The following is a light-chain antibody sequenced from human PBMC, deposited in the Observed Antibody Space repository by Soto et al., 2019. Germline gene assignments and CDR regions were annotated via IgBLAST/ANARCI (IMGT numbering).Light chain of an antibody. Sequence: AIRMTQSPSSFSASTGDRVTITCRASQGISSYLAWYQQKPGKAPKLLIYTASTLQSGVPSRFSGSGSGTDFTLTISCLQSEDFATYYCQQYYSYPYPFGQGTKLELK. CDR3: QQYYSYPYP. V-gene: IGKV1-8*01. CDR2: TAS. J-gene: IGKJ2*01. CDR1: QGISSY.